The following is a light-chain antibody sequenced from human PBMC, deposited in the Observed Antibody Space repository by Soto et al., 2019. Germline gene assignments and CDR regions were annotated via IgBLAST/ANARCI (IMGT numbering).Light chain of an antibody. J-gene: IGLJ2*01. Sequence: QSVLTQPPSASGSPGQSVTISCIGICSDVGNCNYVSWYQQHPGKAPKVLIYEVTKRPSGVPDRFSGSQSGTSASLAITGLQAEDGTDYYCQSYDSRLSAVVFGGGTQLTVL. CDR1: CSDVGNCNY. V-gene: IGLV2-8*01. CDR3: QSYDSRLSAVV. CDR2: EVT.